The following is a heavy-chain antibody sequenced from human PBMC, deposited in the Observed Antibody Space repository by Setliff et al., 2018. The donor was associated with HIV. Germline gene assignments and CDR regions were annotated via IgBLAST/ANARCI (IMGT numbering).Heavy chain of an antibody. CDR3: ARSPGMFDY. J-gene: IGHJ4*02. CDR2: ISGSGGST. CDR1: GFTFSSSV. D-gene: IGHD1-1*01. Sequence: PGGSLRLSCAASGFTFSSSVMSWVRQAPGKGLEWVSFISGSGGSTEYADSVKGRFTVSRDNSKNRLYLQMNSLRAEDTAVYYCARSPGMFDYWGQGTPVTVSS. V-gene: IGHV3-23*01.